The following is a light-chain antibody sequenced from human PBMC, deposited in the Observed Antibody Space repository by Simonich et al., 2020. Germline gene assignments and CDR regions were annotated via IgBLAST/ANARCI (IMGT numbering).Light chain of an antibody. J-gene: IGLJ2*01. Sequence: QSALTQPASVSGSPGQSITLSCTGTSSDVGSYNLVSGDHQHPGKAPKLMIYEGSKRPAGVSNRFSGSKSGNTASLTISGLQAEDEADYYCCSYAGSSTYVVFGGGTKLTVL. CDR1: SSDVGSYNL. CDR3: CSYAGSSTYVV. CDR2: EGS. V-gene: IGLV2-23*01.